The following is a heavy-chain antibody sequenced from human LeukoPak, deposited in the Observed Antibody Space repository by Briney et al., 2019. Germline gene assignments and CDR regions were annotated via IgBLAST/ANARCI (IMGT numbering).Heavy chain of an antibody. D-gene: IGHD3-9*01. J-gene: IGHJ4*02. Sequence: PGGSLRLSCAVSGFTLSSYSMSWVRQAPGKGLEWVSSSSSSSSYIYNADSVKGRFTISRDNAKNSLFLQMNSLRAEDTAVYYCARGNTIIGMVHFDHWGQGTLVTVSS. CDR1: GFTLSSYS. CDR2: SSSSSSYI. CDR3: ARGNTIIGMVHFDH. V-gene: IGHV3-21*01.